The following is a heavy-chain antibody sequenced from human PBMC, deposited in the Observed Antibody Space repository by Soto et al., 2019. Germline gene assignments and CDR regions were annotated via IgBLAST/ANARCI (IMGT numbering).Heavy chain of an antibody. D-gene: IGHD2-15*01. J-gene: IGHJ4*02. Sequence: QVQLVQSGAEVKKPGASVKVSCKASGYTFTSYDINWVRQATGQGLEWMGWMNPNSGNTGYAQKFQGRVTMTRNTXIXTXXMELSSLRTEDTAVYYCARGLPQYCSGGSCYMGDYWGQGTLVTVSS. CDR2: MNPNSGNT. V-gene: IGHV1-8*01. CDR1: GYTFTSYD. CDR3: ARGLPQYCSGGSCYMGDY.